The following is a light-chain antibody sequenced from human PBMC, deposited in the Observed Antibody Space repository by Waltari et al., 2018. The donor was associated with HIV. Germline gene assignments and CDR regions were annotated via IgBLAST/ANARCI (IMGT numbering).Light chain of an antibody. V-gene: IGKV1-27*01. CDR1: QGISTY. CDR2: AAS. Sequence: DIQMTQSPSSLSASVGDRVTITCRASQGISTYLAWYQQKPGQVPKLLIYAASALQSGVPSRFSGSGSGTDFALTISSLQPEDVATYYCQKYNSAPLTFGQGTKV. CDR3: QKYNSAPLT. J-gene: IGKJ1*01.